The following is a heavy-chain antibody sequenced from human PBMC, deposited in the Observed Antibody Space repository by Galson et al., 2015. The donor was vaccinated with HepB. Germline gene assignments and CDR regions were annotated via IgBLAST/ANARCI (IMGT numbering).Heavy chain of an antibody. CDR3: ARGTPYYDFWSGYYVFDY. CDR1: GGSFSGHY. V-gene: IGHV4-34*01. D-gene: IGHD3-3*01. Sequence: ETLSLTCAVYGGSFSGHYWSWIRQPPGKGLEWIGEINHSGSTNYNPSLKSRVTISVDTSKNQFSLKLSSVTAADTAVYYCARGTPYYDFWSGYYVFDYWGQGTLVTVSS. CDR2: INHSGST. J-gene: IGHJ4*02.